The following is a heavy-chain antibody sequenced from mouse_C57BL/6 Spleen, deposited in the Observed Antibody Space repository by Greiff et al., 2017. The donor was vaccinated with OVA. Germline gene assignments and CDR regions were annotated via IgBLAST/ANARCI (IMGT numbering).Heavy chain of an antibody. J-gene: IGHJ2*01. CDR3: AREGYYGSSFLFDY. Sequence: EVQGVESGGGLVKPGGSLKLSCAASGFTFSDYGMHWVRQAPEKGLEWVAYISSGSSTIYYADTVKGRFTSSRDNAKNTLFLQMTSLRSEDTAMYYCAREGYYGSSFLFDYWGQGTTLTVSS. V-gene: IGHV5-17*01. CDR2: ISSGSSTI. CDR1: GFTFSDYG. D-gene: IGHD1-1*01.